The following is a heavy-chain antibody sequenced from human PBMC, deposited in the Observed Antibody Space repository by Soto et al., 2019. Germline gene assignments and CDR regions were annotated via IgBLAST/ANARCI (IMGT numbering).Heavy chain of an antibody. D-gene: IGHD3-3*01. Sequence: QVQLVQPGAEVKKPGSSVKVSCKASGGTFSSYAISWVRQAPGQGLEWMGGIIPIFGTANYAQEFQGRVTITADKSTRTAYMELSSLRSEDTAVYYCARSAIGFLEWLNVPFDYWGQGTLVTVSS. CDR1: GGTFSSYA. J-gene: IGHJ4*02. CDR2: IIPIFGTA. V-gene: IGHV1-69*06. CDR3: ARSAIGFLEWLNVPFDY.